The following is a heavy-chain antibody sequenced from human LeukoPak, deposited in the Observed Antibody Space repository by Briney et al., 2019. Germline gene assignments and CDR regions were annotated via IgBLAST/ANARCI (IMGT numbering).Heavy chain of an antibody. CDR3: ARALSSWPFDI. J-gene: IGHJ3*02. CDR1: GGSFSGYY. Sequence: PSETLSLTCAVYGGSFSGYYWSWIRQPPGKGLEWIGEINHSGSTNYNPSLKSRVTISVDTSKNQFSLKLSSVTAADTAVYYCARALSSWPFDIWGQGTMVTVSS. D-gene: IGHD6-6*01. CDR2: INHSGST. V-gene: IGHV4-34*01.